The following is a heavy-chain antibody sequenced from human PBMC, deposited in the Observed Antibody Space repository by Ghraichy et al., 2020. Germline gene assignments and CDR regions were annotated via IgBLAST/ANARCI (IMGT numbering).Heavy chain of an antibody. CDR3: ASPARGRFFDWWDAFDI. CDR1: GASMSGGGSY. V-gene: IGHV4-31*03. J-gene: IGHJ3*02. D-gene: IGHD3-9*01. Sequence: SETLSLTCTFSGASMSGGGSYWSWIRQHPGKGMEWIASIHSSGTAYYRSSLKSRVSILVDTSKNQVSLKLSSVTVADTAVYYCASPARGRFFDWWDAFDIWGQGTVVTVSS. CDR2: IHSSGTA.